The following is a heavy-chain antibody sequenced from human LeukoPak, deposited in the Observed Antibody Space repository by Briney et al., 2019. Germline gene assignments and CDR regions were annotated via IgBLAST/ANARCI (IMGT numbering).Heavy chain of an antibody. J-gene: IGHJ4*02. CDR2: IYYSGNT. CDR1: GGSIRSSSYY. V-gene: IGHV4-39*07. CDR3: ARGPYTGFDSDYFDY. Sequence: PSETLSLTCTVSGGSIRSSSYYWGWIRRPPGKGLEWIGSIYYSGNTYYNSYLTSRVTISVDTSKNQFSLKLSSVTAADTAVYYCARGPYTGFDSDYFDYWGQGTLVTVSS. D-gene: IGHD5-12*01.